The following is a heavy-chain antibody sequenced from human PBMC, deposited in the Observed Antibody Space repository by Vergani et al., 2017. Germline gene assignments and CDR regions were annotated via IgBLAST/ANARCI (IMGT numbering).Heavy chain of an antibody. CDR1: GFTFSNAW. CDR2: IKSKTDGGTT. CDR3: TTVRRVRGVIVDYYYYYMDV. D-gene: IGHD3-10*01. V-gene: IGHV3-15*01. J-gene: IGHJ6*03. Sequence: EVQLVESGGGLVKPGGSLRLSCAASGFTFSNAWMSWVRQAPGKGLEWVGRIKSKTDGGTTDYAAPVKCRFTISRDDAKNTLYLQMNSLKTEDTAVYYCTTVRRVRGVIVDYYYYYMDVWGKGTTVTVSS.